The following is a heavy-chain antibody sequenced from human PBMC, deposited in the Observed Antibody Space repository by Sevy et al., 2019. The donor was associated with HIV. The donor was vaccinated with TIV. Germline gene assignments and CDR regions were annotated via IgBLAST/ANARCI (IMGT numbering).Heavy chain of an antibody. CDR3: GRTMVEQQLAGALGY. CDR2: IIPIFGTA. J-gene: IGHJ4*02. D-gene: IGHD6-13*01. V-gene: IGHV1-69*13. CDR1: GGTFSSYA. Sequence: ASVKVSCKASGGTFSSYAISWVRQAPGQGLEWMGGIIPIFGTANYAQKFQGRVTITADESTSTAYMELSSLRSEDTAVYYCGRTMVEQQLAGALGYWGQGTLVTVSS.